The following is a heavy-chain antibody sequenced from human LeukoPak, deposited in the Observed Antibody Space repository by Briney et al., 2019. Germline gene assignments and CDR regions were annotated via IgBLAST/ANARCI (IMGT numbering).Heavy chain of an antibody. CDR1: GGSISSGSYY. V-gene: IGHV4-61*02. CDR2: IYTSGST. CDR3: ARAPSCGLRCGYYFDY. J-gene: IGHJ4*02. D-gene: IGHD4-17*01. Sequence: NPSETLSLTCTVSGGSISSGSYYWSWIRQPAGKGLEWIARIYTSGSTNYNPSLKSRVTISVDTSKNQFSLKLSSVTAADTAVYYCARAPSCGLRCGYYFDYWGQGTLVTVSS.